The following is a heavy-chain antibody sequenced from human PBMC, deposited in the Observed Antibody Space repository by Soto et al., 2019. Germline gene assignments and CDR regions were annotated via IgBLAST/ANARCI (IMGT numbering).Heavy chain of an antibody. J-gene: IGHJ6*02. CDR2: IYSSGST. CDR1: GGSISSGDYY. V-gene: IGHV4-61*08. Sequence: SETLSLTCTVSGGSISSGDYYWSWIRQPPGKGLEWIGYIYSSGSTNYNPSLKSRVTISVDTSKNQFSLKLSSLSAADTAVYYCARHSPPFFYGSGPWDVWGQGTTVTVSS. CDR3: ARHSPPFFYGSGPWDV. D-gene: IGHD3-10*01.